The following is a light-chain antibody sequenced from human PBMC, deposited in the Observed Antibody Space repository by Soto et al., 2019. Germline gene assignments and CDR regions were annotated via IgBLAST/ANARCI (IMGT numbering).Light chain of an antibody. CDR1: ESIARH. V-gene: IGKV1-39*01. J-gene: IGKJ5*01. Sequence: DIQMTQSPSSLSASVGDRVTITCRASESIARHLNWYQQKPGKAPKLLIYAALSLQNGVPSRFRGCGSGTDFTLTISNLQPEDFATYYCQQSYSTLSITFGQGTRLEIK. CDR3: QQSYSTLSIT. CDR2: AAL.